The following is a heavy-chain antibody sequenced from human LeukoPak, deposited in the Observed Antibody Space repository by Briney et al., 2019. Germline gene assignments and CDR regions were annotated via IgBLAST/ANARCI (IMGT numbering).Heavy chain of an antibody. J-gene: IGHJ4*02. D-gene: IGHD5-24*01. CDR1: GGSLSRYY. V-gene: IGHV4-59*07. Sequence: PSDALSLTCTVSGGSLSRYYWSWIRQHPGEGLEGIGYIYYNGCISYNPSLNSRVTISVDTTKNQFSPVLSSVTAADTAVYYCLAFRDGYNKHLDYWGQGTLVTVSS. CDR3: LAFRDGYNKHLDY. CDR2: IYYNGCI.